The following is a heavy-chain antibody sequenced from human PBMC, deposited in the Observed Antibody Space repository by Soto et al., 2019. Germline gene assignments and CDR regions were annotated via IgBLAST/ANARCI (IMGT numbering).Heavy chain of an antibody. CDR1: GFTFSSYS. CDR3: ARDSYDFWSGYYIGGAPHYFDY. J-gene: IGHJ4*02. V-gene: IGHV3-48*01. CDR2: ISSSSSTI. Sequence: GGSLRLSCAASGFTFSSYSMNWVRQAPGKGLEWVSYISSSSSTIYYADSVKGRFTISRDNAKNSLYLQMNSLRAEDTAVYYCARDSYDFWSGYYIGGAPHYFDYWGQGTLVAVSS. D-gene: IGHD3-3*01.